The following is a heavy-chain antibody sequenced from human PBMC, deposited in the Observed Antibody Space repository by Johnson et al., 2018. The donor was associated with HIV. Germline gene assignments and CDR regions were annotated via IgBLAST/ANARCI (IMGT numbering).Heavy chain of an antibody. J-gene: IGHJ3*02. Sequence: VQLVESGGGLVQPSRSLRLSCAASGFTFSSYWMSWVRQAPGKGLEWVANIKQDGSEKYYVDSVKGRFTISRDNAKNSLYLQMNSLRAEDTAVYYCARFPDYGDYEYAFDIWGQGTMVTVSS. V-gene: IGHV3-7*02. CDR2: IKQDGSEK. CDR3: ARFPDYGDYEYAFDI. CDR1: GFTFSSYW. D-gene: IGHD4-17*01.